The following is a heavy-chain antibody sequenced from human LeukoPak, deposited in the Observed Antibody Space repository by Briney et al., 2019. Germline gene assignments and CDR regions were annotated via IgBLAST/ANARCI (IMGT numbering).Heavy chain of an antibody. V-gene: IGHV1-2*02. CDR1: GYTFTGYY. J-gene: IGHJ4*02. CDR2: INPNSGGT. Sequence: ASVKVSCKASGYTFTGYYMHWVRQAPGQGLEWMGWINPNSGGTNYAQKFQGRVTMTRDTSISTAYMELSRLRSDDTAVYYCARERGSVAANFDYWGQGTLVTVSS. CDR3: ARERGSVAANFDY. D-gene: IGHD2-15*01.